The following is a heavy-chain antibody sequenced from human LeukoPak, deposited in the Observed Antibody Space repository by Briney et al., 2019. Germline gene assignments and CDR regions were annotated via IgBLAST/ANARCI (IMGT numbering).Heavy chain of an antibody. CDR3: ARKEYSSGWTDY. V-gene: IGHV4-59*01. Sequence: ASETLSLTCAVYGGSFSGYYWSWIRQPPGKGLEWIGYIYYSGSTNYNPSLKSRVTISVDTSKNQFSLKLSSVTAADTAVYYCARKEYSSGWTDYWGQGTLVTVSS. CDR2: IYYSGST. CDR1: GGSFSGYY. D-gene: IGHD6-19*01. J-gene: IGHJ4*02.